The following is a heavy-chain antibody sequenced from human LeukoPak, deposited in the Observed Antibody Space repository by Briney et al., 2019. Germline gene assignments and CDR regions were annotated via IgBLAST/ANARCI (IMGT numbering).Heavy chain of an antibody. CDR1: GYSFTSYW. CDR2: IDPSDSYT. CDR3: ARHPLTYYYDSSGYYFFDY. V-gene: IGHV5-10-1*01. D-gene: IGHD3-22*01. Sequence: GESLKISCKGSGYSFTSYWISWVRQMPGKGLEWMGRIDPSDSYTNYSPSSQGHVTISADKSISTAYLQWSSLKASDTAMYYCARHPLTYYYDSSGYYFFDYWGQGTLVTVSS. J-gene: IGHJ4*02.